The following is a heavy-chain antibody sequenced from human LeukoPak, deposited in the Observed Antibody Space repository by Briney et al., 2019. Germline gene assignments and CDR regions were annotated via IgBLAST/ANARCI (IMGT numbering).Heavy chain of an antibody. CDR3: ARDFAQTGDYHHFDY. V-gene: IGHV3-21*01. CDR1: GFTFSSYA. J-gene: IGHJ4*02. D-gene: IGHD7-27*01. Sequence: NPGGSLRLSCAASGFTFSSYAMSWVRQAPGKGLEWVSSIISGTYIYYADSVKGRFTISRDNAKNSLYLQMNSLRAEDTAVYYCARDFAQTGDYHHFDYWGQGTPVTVSS. CDR2: IISGTYI.